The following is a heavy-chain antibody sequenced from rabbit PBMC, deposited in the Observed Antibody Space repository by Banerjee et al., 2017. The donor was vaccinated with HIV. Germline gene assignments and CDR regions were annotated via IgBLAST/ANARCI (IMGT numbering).Heavy chain of an antibody. Sequence: RQAPGKGLEWIACINTSSGNTVYASWAKGRFTISKTSSTTVTLQMTSLTAADTATYFCARGLGGAAGNGYGLWGQGTLVTVS. V-gene: IGHV1S40*01. J-gene: IGHJ4*01. CDR3: ARGLGGAAGNGYGL. CDR2: INTSSGNT. D-gene: IGHD8-1*01.